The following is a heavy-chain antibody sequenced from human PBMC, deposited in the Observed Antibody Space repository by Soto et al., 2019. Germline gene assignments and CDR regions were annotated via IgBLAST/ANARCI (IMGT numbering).Heavy chain of an antibody. CDR3: ATRRGGETRVQLN. CDR2: IYYSGTT. V-gene: IGHV4-39*01. Sequence: QLQLQESGPGLVKPSETLSLTCTVSGGSISSSSYFWGWIRQPPGKGLEWIGNIYYSGTTYYNPSLRSPVTISVGTSKTLFALKLSSVTAAHTAVYYCATRRGGETRVQLNWGQGTLVTVSS. CDR1: GGSISSSSYF. J-gene: IGHJ4*02. D-gene: IGHD4-4*01.